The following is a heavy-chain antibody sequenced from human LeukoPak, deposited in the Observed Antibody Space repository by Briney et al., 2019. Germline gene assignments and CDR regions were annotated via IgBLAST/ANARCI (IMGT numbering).Heavy chain of an antibody. V-gene: IGHV1-2*06. CDR3: ARQRISGWYFDY. CDR1: GGTFSSYA. J-gene: IGHJ4*02. D-gene: IGHD6-19*01. CDR2: TNPNSGGT. Sequence: ASVKVSCKASGGTFSSYAISWVRQAPGQGLEWMGRTNPNSGGTNYAQKFQGRVTMTRDTSISTTYMELSRLRSDDTAVYYCARQRISGWYFDYWGQGTLVTVSS.